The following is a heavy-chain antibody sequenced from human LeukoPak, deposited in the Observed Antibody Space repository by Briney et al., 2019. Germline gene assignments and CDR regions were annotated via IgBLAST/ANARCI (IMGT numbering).Heavy chain of an antibody. CDR1: GFTFISYA. D-gene: IGHD6-13*01. CDR2: ISVSGGST. Sequence: GGSLTLSCAASGFTFISYAMSWVRQAPGKGREWVSAISVSGGSTYYADSVKGRFTISRDNSKNTLYLQMNSLRAEDTAVYYCAKGLIAAAGLLSYWGQGTLVTVSA. J-gene: IGHJ4*02. CDR3: AKGLIAAAGLLSY. V-gene: IGHV3-23*01.